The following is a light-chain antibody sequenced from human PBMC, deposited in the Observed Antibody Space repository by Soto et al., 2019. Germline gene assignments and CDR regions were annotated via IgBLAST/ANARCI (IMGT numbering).Light chain of an antibody. Sequence: EIVMTQSPATLSVSPGERVTLSCRASQSVFSSNYLAWYQHKPGQAPRLLIYGASSRATGIPDRFSGSGSGTDFTLTINSLEPEDFAVYYCQQRNNWPITFGQGTRLEIK. V-gene: IGKV3D-20*02. CDR1: QSVFSSNY. CDR2: GAS. J-gene: IGKJ5*01. CDR3: QQRNNWPIT.